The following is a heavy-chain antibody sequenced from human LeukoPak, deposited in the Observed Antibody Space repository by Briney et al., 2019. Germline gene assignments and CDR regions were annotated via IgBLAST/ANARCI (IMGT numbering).Heavy chain of an antibody. V-gene: IGHV1-46*01. J-gene: IGHJ3*02. CDR1: GYTFTSYY. D-gene: IGHD2-21*02. CDR3: ARAVTANILGAFDI. CDR2: INPSGGST. Sequence: ASVKVSCKASGYTFTSYYMHWVRQAPGQGLEWMGIINPSGGSTSYAQKFQDRVTIAADKSTSTAYMEVSSLRSEDTALYFCARAVTANILGAFDIWGQGTMVTVSS.